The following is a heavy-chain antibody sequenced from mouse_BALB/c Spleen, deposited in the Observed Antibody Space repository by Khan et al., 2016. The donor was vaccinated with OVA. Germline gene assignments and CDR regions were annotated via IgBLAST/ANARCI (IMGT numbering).Heavy chain of an antibody. CDR3: ARDTTATPY. Sequence: QVQLKQSGPGLVAPSQSLSITCTVSGFSLTSYGVHWVRQPPGKGLEWLGIIWAGGSTTYNSALMSRLSISKDNSKSQVFLKMNSPQTDDTAMYCCARDTTATPYWGQGTMVTVSA. D-gene: IGHD1-2*01. J-gene: IGHJ3*01. CDR1: GFSLTSYG. V-gene: IGHV2-9*02. CDR2: IWAGGST.